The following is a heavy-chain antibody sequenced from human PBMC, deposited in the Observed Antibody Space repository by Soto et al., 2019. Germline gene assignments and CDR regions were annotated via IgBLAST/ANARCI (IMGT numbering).Heavy chain of an antibody. D-gene: IGHD3-3*01. CDR2: IKSETDGGTT. CDR1: GFSFTSAW. V-gene: IGHV3-15*07. CDR3: IGQVQISGASFIS. J-gene: IGHJ5*02. Sequence: EVQVVESGGGFVEPGGSLRLSCAASGFSFTSAWLTWVRQAPGKGLEWVGRIKSETDGGTTAFAAPVKDRFTMSRDDAENTVSLQMNSLKTEDTAMYYCIGQVQISGASFISWGQGILVTVSS.